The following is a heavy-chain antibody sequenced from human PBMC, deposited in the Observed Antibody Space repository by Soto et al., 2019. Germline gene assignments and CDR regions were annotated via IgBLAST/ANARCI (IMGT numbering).Heavy chain of an antibody. CDR1: GGTFSSYA. V-gene: IGHV1-69*06. CDR3: ASSWGYYDSSGYPREYFQH. J-gene: IGHJ1*01. Sequence: QVQLVQSGAEVKKPGSSVKVSCKASGGTFSSYAISWVRQAPGQGLEWMGGIIPIFGTANYAQKFQGRVTITADKSTSTAYMELSSLSSEDTAVYYCASSWGYYDSSGYPREYFQHWGQGTLVTVSS. D-gene: IGHD3-22*01. CDR2: IIPIFGTA.